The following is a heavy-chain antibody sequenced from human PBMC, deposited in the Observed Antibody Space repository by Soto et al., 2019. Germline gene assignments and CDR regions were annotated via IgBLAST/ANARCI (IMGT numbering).Heavy chain of an antibody. Sequence: PSETLSLTCTVSGVSISSTDWCWSWVRQPPGKGLEWIGEIYLHGTTKYSPSLESRVTVSAGTSNNQFSLRLSSVTAADTAVYYCARGHTYTWHYWSQGTLVTVSS. D-gene: IGHD1-20*01. CDR3: ARGHTYTWHY. CDR2: IYLHGTT. J-gene: IGHJ4*02. V-gene: IGHV4-4*02. CDR1: GVSISSTDW.